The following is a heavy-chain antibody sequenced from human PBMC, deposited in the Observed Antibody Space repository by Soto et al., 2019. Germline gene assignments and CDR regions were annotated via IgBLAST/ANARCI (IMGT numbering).Heavy chain of an antibody. CDR2: ISYDGSNK. CDR1: GFTFSSYG. CDR3: AKGPQYYFDY. Sequence: SLRLSCAASGFTFSSYGMHWVRQPPGKGLEWVALISYDGSNKYYADPVKGRFTISRDNSKNTLYLQMNSLRAEDTALYYCAKGPQYYFDYWGQGTLVTVSS. D-gene: IGHD6-19*01. V-gene: IGHV3-30*18. J-gene: IGHJ4*02.